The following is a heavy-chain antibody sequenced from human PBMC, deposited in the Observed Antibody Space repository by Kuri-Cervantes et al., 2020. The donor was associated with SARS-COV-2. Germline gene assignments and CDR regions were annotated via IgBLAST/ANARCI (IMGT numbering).Heavy chain of an antibody. Sequence: SLKISCAASGFTFGHYAMHWVRQVPGKGLEWVSGISWNSGSIDYADSVKGRFTISRDNAKNSLYLQMNSLRTEDTALYYCAKDLQAGLQGYMDVWGKGTTVTVSS. V-gene: IGHV3-9*01. CDR2: ISWNSGSI. CDR3: AKDLQAGLQGYMDV. CDR1: GFTFGHYA. J-gene: IGHJ6*03. D-gene: IGHD3-10*01.